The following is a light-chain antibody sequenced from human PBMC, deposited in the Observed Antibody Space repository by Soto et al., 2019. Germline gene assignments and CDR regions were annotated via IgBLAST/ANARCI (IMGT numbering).Light chain of an antibody. CDR2: DVS. CDR3: SSFTSSVTYV. V-gene: IGLV2-14*01. CDR1: SSDVGDYNY. J-gene: IGLJ1*01. Sequence: QSALTQPASVSGSPGQSITISCTGTSSDVGDYNYVSWYQQHPGKAPKLMIYDVSSRPSGVSNRFSGSKSGNTASLTISGLQAEDEADYYCSSFTSSVTYVFGTGTVVTVL.